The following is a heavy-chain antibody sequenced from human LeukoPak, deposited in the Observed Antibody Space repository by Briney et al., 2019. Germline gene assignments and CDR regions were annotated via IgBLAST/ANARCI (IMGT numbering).Heavy chain of an antibody. D-gene: IGHD3-10*01. CDR1: GYTFTGHY. V-gene: IGHV1-2*02. CDR3: ARDMVAPGAGWNDALDF. Sequence: GASVKVSCKVSGYTFTGHYIHWVRQAPGQGLEWMGWINPNSGGANLAQSFQGRVTMTSDTSINTVFLQLNTLTSDDTAVYYCARDMVAPGAGWNDALDFWGQGTMVIVSS. J-gene: IGHJ3*01. CDR2: INPNSGGA.